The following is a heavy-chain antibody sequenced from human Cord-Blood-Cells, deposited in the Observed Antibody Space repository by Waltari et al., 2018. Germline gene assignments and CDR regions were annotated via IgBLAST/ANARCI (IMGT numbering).Heavy chain of an antibody. V-gene: IGHV1-69*09. CDR2: IIPILGIA. CDR1: GGTFSSYA. J-gene: IGHJ4*02. D-gene: IGHD2-8*01. CDR3: ARGYCTNGVCSPFDY. Sequence: QVQLVQSGAEVKKPGSSVKVSCKASGGTFSSYAISWVRQAPGQGLEWMGRIIPILGIANYAQKFQGRVTITADKSTSTAYMELSSLRSEDTAVYYCARGYCTNGVCSPFDYWGQGTQVTVSS.